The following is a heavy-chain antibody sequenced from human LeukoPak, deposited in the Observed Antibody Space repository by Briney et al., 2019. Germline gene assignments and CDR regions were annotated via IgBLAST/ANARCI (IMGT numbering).Heavy chain of an antibody. Sequence: ASVKVSCKASGYTFTIYFMHWVRQAPGQGLEWMGLINPSGGSTSYEQKFQGRVTMTRDTSTSTVYMELSSLRSEDTAVYYCARGYYYDSSGVHGMDVWGQGTTVTVSS. CDR2: INPSGGST. CDR3: ARGYYYDSSGVHGMDV. CDR1: GYTFTIYF. J-gene: IGHJ6*02. D-gene: IGHD3-22*01. V-gene: IGHV1-46*01.